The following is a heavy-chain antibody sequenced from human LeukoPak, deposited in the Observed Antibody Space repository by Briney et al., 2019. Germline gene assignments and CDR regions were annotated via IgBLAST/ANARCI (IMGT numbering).Heavy chain of an antibody. V-gene: IGHV4-59*08. CDR1: AGSISKYN. Sequence: SETLSLTCTVSAGSISKYNWGWIRHPPGKGLEWVGYVHFTGHTNHNPSLRGRVTISIDTSKNQFSLKLNSVTAADTAVYFCARESWGNLNSWGQGTLVTVSS. J-gene: IGHJ4*02. CDR2: VHFTGHT. CDR3: ARESWGNLNS. D-gene: IGHD3-16*01.